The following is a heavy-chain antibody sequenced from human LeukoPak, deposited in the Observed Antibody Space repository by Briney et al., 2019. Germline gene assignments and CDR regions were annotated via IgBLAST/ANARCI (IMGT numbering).Heavy chain of an antibody. CDR1: GFIVSSNY. CDR2: IYSGGHT. J-gene: IGHJ4*02. CDR3: ARGVEPLAANTLAY. D-gene: IGHD1-14*01. V-gene: IGHV3-53*01. Sequence: GGSLRLSCAASGFIVSSNYMNWVRQAPGKGLEWVSVIYSGGHTYYTDSVKGRFTISRDISNNTLYLHMNSLRPDDTAVYYCARGVEPLAANTLAYWGQGTLVTVSS.